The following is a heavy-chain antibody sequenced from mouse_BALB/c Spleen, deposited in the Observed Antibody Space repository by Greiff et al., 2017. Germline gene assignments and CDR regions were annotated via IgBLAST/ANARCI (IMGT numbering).Heavy chain of an antibody. CDR2: INPGSGGT. CDR1: GYAFTNYL. Sequence: VQGVESGAELVRPGTSVKVSCKASGYAFTNYLIEWVKQRPGQGLEWIGVINPGSGGTNYNEKFKGKATLTADKSSSTAYMQLSSLTSDDSAVYFCARRGNRLSMDYWGQGTSVTVSS. CDR3: ARRGNRLSMDY. V-gene: IGHV1-54*01. D-gene: IGHD2-1*01. J-gene: IGHJ4*01.